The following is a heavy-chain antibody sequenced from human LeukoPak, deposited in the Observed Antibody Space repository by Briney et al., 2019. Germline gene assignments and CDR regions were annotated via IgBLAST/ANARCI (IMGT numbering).Heavy chain of an antibody. CDR3: ARGRFLEWLLFLGTLAFDI. D-gene: IGHD3-3*01. J-gene: IGHJ3*02. CDR2: INHSGST. CDR1: GFTVSSNY. V-gene: IGHV4-34*01. Sequence: AGGSLRLSCAASGFTVSSNYMTWVRQAPGKGLEWIGEINHSGSTNYNPSLKSRVTISVDTSKNQFSLKLSSVTAADTAVYYCARGRFLEWLLFLGTLAFDIWGQGTMVTVSS.